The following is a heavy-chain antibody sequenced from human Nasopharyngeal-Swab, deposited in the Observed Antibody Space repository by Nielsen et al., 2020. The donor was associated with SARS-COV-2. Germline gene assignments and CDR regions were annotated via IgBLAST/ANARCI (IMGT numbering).Heavy chain of an antibody. V-gene: IGHV3-7*01. CDR2: IKEDGSAK. CDR3: ANLIFGDAFDI. D-gene: IGHD3-3*01. J-gene: IGHJ3*02. CDR1: GFTFSSYG. Sequence: GESLKISCAASGFTFSSYGMHWVRQAPGKGLEWVANIKEDGSAKYYVDSVKGRFTISRDNAEKSLYLEMNSLRAEDTAVYYCANLIFGDAFDIWGQGTMVTVSS.